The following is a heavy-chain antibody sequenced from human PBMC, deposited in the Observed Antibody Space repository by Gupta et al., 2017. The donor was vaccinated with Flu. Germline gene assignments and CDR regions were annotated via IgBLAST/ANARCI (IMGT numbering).Heavy chain of an antibody. V-gene: IGHV3-9*01. Sequence: EVQLVESGGGLVQPGRSLRLSCAASGFTFDDYAMHWVRQAPGKGLEWVSGISWNSGSIGYADSVKGRFTISRDNAKNSLYLQMNSLRAEDTALYYCAKVSGGAEYFQHWGQGTLVTVSS. J-gene: IGHJ1*01. CDR2: ISWNSGSI. CDR3: AKVSGGAEYFQH. D-gene: IGHD6-25*01. CDR1: GFTFDDYA.